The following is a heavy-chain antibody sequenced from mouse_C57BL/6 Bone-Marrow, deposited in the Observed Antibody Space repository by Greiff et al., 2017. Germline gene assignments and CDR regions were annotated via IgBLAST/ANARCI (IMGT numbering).Heavy chain of an antibody. CDR1: GYTFTDYN. Sequence: VQLKESGPELVKPGASVKIPCKASGYTFTDYNMDWVKQSHGKSLEWIGDINPNNGGTIYNQKFKGKATLTVDKSSSTAYMELRSLTSEDTAVYYCARGITTVVDWYFDVWGTGTTVTVSS. V-gene: IGHV1-18*01. J-gene: IGHJ1*03. CDR3: ARGITTVVDWYFDV. CDR2: INPNNGGT. D-gene: IGHD1-1*01.